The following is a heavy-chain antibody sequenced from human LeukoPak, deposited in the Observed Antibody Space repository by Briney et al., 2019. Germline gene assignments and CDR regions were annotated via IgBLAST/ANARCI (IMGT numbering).Heavy chain of an antibody. Sequence: GGSLRLSCAASGFTFSSYAMSWVRQAQGKWLEWVSAISGSGGSTYYADSVKGRFTISRDNSKNTLYLQMNSLRAEDTAVYYWAKDLGYDSSGYYTPGAFDIWGQGTMVTVSS. CDR1: GFTFSSYA. J-gene: IGHJ3*02. CDR2: ISGSGGST. D-gene: IGHD3-22*01. CDR3: AKDLGYDSSGYYTPGAFDI. V-gene: IGHV3-23*01.